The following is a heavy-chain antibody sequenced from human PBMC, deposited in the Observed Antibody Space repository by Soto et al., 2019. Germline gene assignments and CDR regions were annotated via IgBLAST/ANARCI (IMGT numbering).Heavy chain of an antibody. CDR3: ARDKYSSSWYYFDY. J-gene: IGHJ4*02. V-gene: IGHV3-21*01. CDR2: ISSSSSYI. Sequence: PGGSLRLSCAASGFTFSSYSMNWVRQSPGKGLEWVSSISSSSSYIYYADSVKGRFTISRDNAKNSLYLQMNSLRAEDTAVYYCARDKYSSSWYYFDYWGQGTLVTVSS. D-gene: IGHD6-13*01. CDR1: GFTFSSYS.